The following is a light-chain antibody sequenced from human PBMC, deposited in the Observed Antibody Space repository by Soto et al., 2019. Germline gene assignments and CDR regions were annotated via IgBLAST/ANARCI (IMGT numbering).Light chain of an antibody. Sequence: QSVLTQPPSVSGAPGQRVTISCTGSSSNIGAGYDVHWYQQLPGTAPKLLIYGNSNRPSGVPDRVSGSKSGTSASLAITGLQAEDEADYYCRSYGSSVVFGGGTKLTV. CDR2: GNS. V-gene: IGLV1-40*01. J-gene: IGLJ2*01. CDR1: SSNIGAGYD. CDR3: RSYGSSVV.